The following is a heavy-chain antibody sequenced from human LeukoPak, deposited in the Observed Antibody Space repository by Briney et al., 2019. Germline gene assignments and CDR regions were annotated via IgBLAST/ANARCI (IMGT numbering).Heavy chain of an antibody. CDR2: IYYSGST. V-gene: IGHV4-39*01. CDR3: ATRIAAAGKDYFDY. Sequence: SSETLSLTCTVSGGSISSYYWSWIRQPPGKGLEWIGSIYYSGSTYYNPSLKSRVTISVDTSKNQFSLKLSSVTAADTAVYYCATRIAAAGKDYFDYWGQGTLVTVSS. D-gene: IGHD6-13*01. CDR1: GGSISSYY. J-gene: IGHJ4*02.